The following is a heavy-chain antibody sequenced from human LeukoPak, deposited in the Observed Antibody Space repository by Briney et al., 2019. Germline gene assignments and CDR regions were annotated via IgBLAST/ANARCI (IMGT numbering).Heavy chain of an antibody. CDR1: GFTFSSYS. J-gene: IGHJ6*02. Sequence: GGSLRLSCAASGFTFSSYSMNWVRQAPGKGLEWVSSISSSSYIYYADSVKGRFTISRDNAKNSLYLQMNSLRAEDTAVYYCARGRCSSTSCYPVYYYYYYGMDVWGQGTTVTVSS. CDR3: ARGRCSSTSCYPVYYYYYYGMDV. V-gene: IGHV3-21*01. D-gene: IGHD2-2*01. CDR2: ISSSSYI.